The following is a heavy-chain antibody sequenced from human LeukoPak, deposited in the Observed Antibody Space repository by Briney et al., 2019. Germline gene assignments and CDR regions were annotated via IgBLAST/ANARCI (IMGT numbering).Heavy chain of an antibody. V-gene: IGHV3-74*01. J-gene: IGHJ4*02. Sequence: GGSLRLSCAVSGFTFSSYWMHWVRQAPGKGLVWVSRVNNDGSSTIYADSVKGRFTISRDNAKNTLSLQMNSLRAEDTAFYYCARDGYSYFDRWGLGTLVTVSS. CDR3: ARDGYSYFDR. D-gene: IGHD5-24*01. CDR1: GFTFSSYW. CDR2: VNNDGSST.